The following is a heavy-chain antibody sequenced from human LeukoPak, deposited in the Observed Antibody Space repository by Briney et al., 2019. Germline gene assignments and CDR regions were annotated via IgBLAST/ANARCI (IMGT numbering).Heavy chain of an antibody. D-gene: IGHD3-10*01. CDR3: AKVLNRGAITPPFDY. J-gene: IGHJ4*02. CDR1: GFTFSSYA. Sequence: GGSLRLSCAASGFTFSSYAMSWVRQAPGKGLEWVSAICGSGGSTYYADSVKGRFTISRDNSKNTLYLQMNSLRAEDTAVYYCAKVLNRGAITPPFDYWGQGTLVTVSS. CDR2: ICGSGGST. V-gene: IGHV3-23*01.